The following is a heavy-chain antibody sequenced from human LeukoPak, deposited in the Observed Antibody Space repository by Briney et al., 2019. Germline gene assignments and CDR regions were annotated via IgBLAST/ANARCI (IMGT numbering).Heavy chain of an antibody. Sequence: ASVKVSCKASGYTFTSYGISWVRQAPGQGLEWMGWISTYNGHTNYARKVQGRVTMTTDTSTSTAYMELRSLRSEDTAVYYCARDAYYVYYFDYWGQGTLVTVSS. CDR3: ARDAYYVYYFDY. V-gene: IGHV1-18*01. CDR1: GYTFTSYG. J-gene: IGHJ4*02. CDR2: ISTYNGHT. D-gene: IGHD3-10*01.